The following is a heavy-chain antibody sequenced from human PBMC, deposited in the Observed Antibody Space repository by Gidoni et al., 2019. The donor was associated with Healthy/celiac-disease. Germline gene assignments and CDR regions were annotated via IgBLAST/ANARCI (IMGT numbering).Heavy chain of an antibody. CDR3: TRRRVGATSAFDI. Sequence: EVQLVASGGGLVQPGGSLKLPCSASGFPFSGSAMHWVRQASGKGLEWFGRIRSKANSYASAYAASVKGRFTISRDDSKNTAYLQMNSLKTEDTAVYYCTRRRVGATSAFDIWGQGTMVTVSS. V-gene: IGHV3-73*01. CDR2: IRSKANSYAS. CDR1: GFPFSGSA. D-gene: IGHD1-26*01. J-gene: IGHJ3*02.